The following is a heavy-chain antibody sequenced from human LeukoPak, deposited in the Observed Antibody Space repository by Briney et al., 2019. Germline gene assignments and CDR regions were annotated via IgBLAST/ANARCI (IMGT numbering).Heavy chain of an antibody. D-gene: IGHD1-7*01. CDR3: AEVRPGAGTTD. V-gene: IGHV3-23*01. Sequence: GGSLRLSCAASGFTFSSYGMSWVRQAPGKGLEWVSSIGSSGATTYYTDSVRGRLTISRDNSKNTVYLQMNSLRVEDTAVYYCAEVRPGAGTTDWGQGTLVTVSS. J-gene: IGHJ4*02. CDR1: GFTFSSYG. CDR2: IGSSGATT.